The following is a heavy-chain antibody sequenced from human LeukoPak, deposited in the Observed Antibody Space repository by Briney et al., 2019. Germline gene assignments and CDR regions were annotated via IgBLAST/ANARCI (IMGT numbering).Heavy chain of an antibody. CDR1: GGSISSYY. CDR2: IYYSGST. V-gene: IGHV4-59*01. Sequence: SETLSLTCTVSGGSISSYYWSWIRQPPGKGLELIGYIYYSGSTNYNPSLKSRVSISVDTSKNQFSLKLSSVTAADTAVYYCARQAGGPRFDYWGQGTLVTVSS. D-gene: IGHD2-15*01. CDR3: ARQAGGPRFDY. J-gene: IGHJ4*02.